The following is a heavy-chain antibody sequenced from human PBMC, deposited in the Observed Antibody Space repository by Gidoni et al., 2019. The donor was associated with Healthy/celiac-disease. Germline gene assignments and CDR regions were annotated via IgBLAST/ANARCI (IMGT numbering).Heavy chain of an antibody. CDR1: GCSISSSSYY. CDR3: ASPSPVVTAPFGY. D-gene: IGHD2-21*02. J-gene: IGHJ4*02. CDR2: IYYSGST. Sequence: QLQLQESGPGLVKPSETLSRTCTVSGCSISSSSYYWGWIRQPPGKGLEWIGSIYYSGSTYYNPSLKCRVTISVDTSKNQFSLKLSSVTAADTAVYYCASPSPVVTAPFGYWGQGTLVTVSS. V-gene: IGHV4-39*01.